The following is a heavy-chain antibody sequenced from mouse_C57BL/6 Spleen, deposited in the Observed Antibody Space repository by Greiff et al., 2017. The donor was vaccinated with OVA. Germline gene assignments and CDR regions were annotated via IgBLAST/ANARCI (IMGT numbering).Heavy chain of an antibody. CDR3: ARYAIYDYGTNFDY. CDR2: ISYDGSN. J-gene: IGHJ2*01. CDR1: GYSITSGYY. Sequence: ESGPGLVKPSQSLSLTCSVTGYSITSGYYWNWIRQFPGNQLEWMGYISYDGSNNYNPSLKNRISITRDTSKNQFFLKLNSVTTEDTATYYCARYAIYDYGTNFDYWGQGTTLTVSS. V-gene: IGHV3-6*01. D-gene: IGHD2-4*01.